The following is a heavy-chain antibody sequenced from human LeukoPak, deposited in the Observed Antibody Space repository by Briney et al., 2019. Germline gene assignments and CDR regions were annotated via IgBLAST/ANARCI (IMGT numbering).Heavy chain of an antibody. J-gene: IGHJ4*02. Sequence: SETLSLTCTVSGGSISSYYWSWIRQPPGKGLEWIGYIYYSGSTNYNPSLKSRVTISVDTSKNQFSLKLSSVTAADTAVYYCARVAFTYYYDSSGPHFDYWGQGTLVTVSS. CDR2: IYYSGST. D-gene: IGHD3-22*01. CDR1: GGSISSYY. V-gene: IGHV4-59*01. CDR3: ARVAFTYYYDSSGPHFDY.